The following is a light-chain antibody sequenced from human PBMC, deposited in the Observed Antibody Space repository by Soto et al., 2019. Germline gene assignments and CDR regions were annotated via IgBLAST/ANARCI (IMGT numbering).Light chain of an antibody. J-gene: IGKJ5*01. Sequence: DIQMTQSPSPLSASVGDGVTITCRASQRISTWLAWYQQKPGKAPKLLISDASTLESGVPSRFSGSGSETEFTLTISRLQPDDFATYFCHSRALGQGTRLEIK. CDR2: DAS. V-gene: IGKV1-5*01. CDR1: QRISTW. CDR3: HSRA.